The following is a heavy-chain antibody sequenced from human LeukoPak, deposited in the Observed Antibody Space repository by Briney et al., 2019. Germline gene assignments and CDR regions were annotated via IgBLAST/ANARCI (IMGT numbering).Heavy chain of an antibody. J-gene: IGHJ6*02. CDR3: ARDGDYVDYYGMDV. Sequence: LSLTCTVFGGSISSGDYYWSWIRQPPGKGLEWLCYISSGGTSIYYADSVKGRFTISRDNAKNSLYLQMNSLRAEDTAVYSCARDGDYVDYYGMDVWGQGTTVTVSS. CDR1: GGSISSGDYY. D-gene: IGHD4-17*01. CDR2: ISSGGTSI. V-gene: IGHV3-11*01.